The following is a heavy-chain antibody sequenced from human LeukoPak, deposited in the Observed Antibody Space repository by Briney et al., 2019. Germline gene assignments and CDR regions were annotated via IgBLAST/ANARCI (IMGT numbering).Heavy chain of an antibody. CDR1: GFRFSDFT. D-gene: IGHD2-15*01. J-gene: IGHJ6*02. Sequence: PGGSLRLSCAASGFRFSDFTMTWVRQAPGKGLEWVSYISSSSSTIYYADSVKGRFTISRDNAKNSLYLQMNSLRAEDTAVYYCARSYCSGGSCYFEVHYYYGMDVWGQGTTVTVSS. CDR3: ARSYCSGGSCYFEVHYYYGMDV. V-gene: IGHV3-48*01. CDR2: ISSSSSTI.